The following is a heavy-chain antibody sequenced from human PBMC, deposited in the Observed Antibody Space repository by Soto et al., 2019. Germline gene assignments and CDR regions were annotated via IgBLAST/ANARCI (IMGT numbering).Heavy chain of an antibody. D-gene: IGHD3-9*01. V-gene: IGHV3-23*01. CDR3: AKVYDILTGYSVDY. Sequence: GGSLRLSCAASGFTFSSYAMSWVRQAPGKGLEWASAISGSGGSTYYADSVKGRFTISRDNSKNTLYLQMNSLRAEDTAVYYCAKVYDILTGYSVDYWGQGTLVTVSS. CDR1: GFTFSSYA. CDR2: ISGSGGST. J-gene: IGHJ4*02.